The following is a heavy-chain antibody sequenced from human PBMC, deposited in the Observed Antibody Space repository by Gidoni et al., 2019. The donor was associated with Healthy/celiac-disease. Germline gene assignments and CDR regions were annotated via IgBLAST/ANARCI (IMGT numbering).Heavy chain of an antibody. V-gene: IGHV3-15*01. Sequence: EVQLVESGGGLVKPGGSLRLSCAASGFTFSTAWMSWVRQAPGKGLEWVGRIKSKTDGGTTDYAAPVKGRFTISRDDSKNTLYLQMNSLKTEDTAVYYCTTDSGSYHVDYWGQGTLVTVSS. D-gene: IGHD1-26*01. CDR2: IKSKTDGGTT. CDR1: GFTFSTAW. CDR3: TTDSGSYHVDY. J-gene: IGHJ4*02.